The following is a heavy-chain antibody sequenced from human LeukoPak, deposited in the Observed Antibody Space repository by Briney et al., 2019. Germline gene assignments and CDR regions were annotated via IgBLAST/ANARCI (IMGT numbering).Heavy chain of an antibody. V-gene: IGHV3-33*01. J-gene: IGHJ4*02. CDR1: GFTLSSHG. CDR3: ARDLHPNGWSDFDY. D-gene: IGHD6-19*01. Sequence: PGGSLRLSCAASGFTLSSHGMHWVRQAPGRGLEWVAIIWYDGSKEYYAESVKGRFTISRDISKNTLYLQMNSLRAEDTAVYYCARDLHPNGWSDFDYWGQRTLVTVSS. CDR2: IWYDGSKE.